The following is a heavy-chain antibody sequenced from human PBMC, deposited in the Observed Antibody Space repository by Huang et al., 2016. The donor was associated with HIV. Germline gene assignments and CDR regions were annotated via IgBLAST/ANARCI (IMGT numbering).Heavy chain of an antibody. CDR2: INTKTGKP. J-gene: IGHJ4*02. Sequence: QVQLVQSGSELRKPGASVKVYCKASGYTFTTYRLIWVRQDPGQGLEWMGWINTKTGKPTYAQGFTGRFVFSLDTTVNTAYLQISSLKTDDTAKYFCARYRLTGTFLDSWGQGTQVTVSS. V-gene: IGHV7-4-1*02. CDR1: GYTFTTYR. CDR3: ARYRLTGTFLDS. D-gene: IGHD3-9*01.